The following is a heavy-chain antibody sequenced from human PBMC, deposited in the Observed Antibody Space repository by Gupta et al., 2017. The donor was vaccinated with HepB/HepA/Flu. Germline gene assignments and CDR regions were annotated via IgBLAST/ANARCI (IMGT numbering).Heavy chain of an antibody. J-gene: IGHJ4*02. CDR3: ARAPLESGSYCPDY. D-gene: IGHD1-26*01. Sequence: QVQLQESGPGLVKPSETLSLTCTVSGGSISSYYWSWIRQPPGKGLEWIGYIYYSGSTNYNPSRKSRVTISVDTSKNQFSLKLSSVTAADTAVYYCARAPLESGSYCPDYWGQGTLVTVSS. CDR2: IYYSGST. CDR1: GGSISSYY. V-gene: IGHV4-59*01.